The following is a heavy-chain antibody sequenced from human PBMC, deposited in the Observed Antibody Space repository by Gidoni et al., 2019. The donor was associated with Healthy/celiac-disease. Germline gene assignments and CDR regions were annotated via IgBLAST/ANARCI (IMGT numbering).Heavy chain of an antibody. CDR3: AKGQRVDIVATSFDY. CDR2: ISGSGGST. D-gene: IGHD5-12*01. Sequence: EVQLWEAGGGLVQTGGSVRLSCAGSGFTFSRYAMGWVRQAPGKRLDWVSAISGSGGSTYCAVSVKGRFPISRDNSNNTLYLQMTSMRAGDTAVYYCAKGQRVDIVATSFDYWGQGTLVTVSS. V-gene: IGHV3-23*01. J-gene: IGHJ4*02. CDR1: GFTFSRYA.